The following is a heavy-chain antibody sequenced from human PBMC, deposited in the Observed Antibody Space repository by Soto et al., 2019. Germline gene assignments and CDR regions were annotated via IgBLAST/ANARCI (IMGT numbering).Heavy chain of an antibody. CDR1: GGSFSGYY. V-gene: IGHV4-34*01. J-gene: IGHJ3*01. CDR3: ASRSKGWAESGYDL. D-gene: IGHD3-3*01. Sequence: SETLSLTCAVYGGSFSGYYWSWIRQPPGKGLEWIGEINHSGSTNYNPSLKSRVTISVDTSKNQFSLKLSSVTAADTAVYYCASRSKGWAESGYDLWGQGRMV. CDR2: INHSGST.